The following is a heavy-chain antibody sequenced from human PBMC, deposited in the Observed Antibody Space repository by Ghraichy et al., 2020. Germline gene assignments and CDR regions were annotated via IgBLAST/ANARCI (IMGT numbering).Heavy chain of an antibody. J-gene: IGHJ4*02. V-gene: IGHV3-21*01. CDR2: ISSSSSYI. CDR1: GFTFSSYS. Sequence: GGSLRLSCAASGFTFSSYSMNWVRQAPGKGLEWVSSISSSSSYIYYADSVKGRFTISRDNAKNSLYLQMNSLRAEDTAVYYCARASTYSGYDLHFDYWGQGTLVTVSS. CDR3: ARASTYSGYDLHFDY. D-gene: IGHD5-12*01.